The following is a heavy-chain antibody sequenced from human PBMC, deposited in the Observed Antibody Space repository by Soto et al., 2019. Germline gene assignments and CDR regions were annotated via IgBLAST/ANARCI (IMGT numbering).Heavy chain of an antibody. CDR2: ISYDGSNK. CDR3: ARPAREGYSYGEHYFDY. D-gene: IGHD5-18*01. Sequence: QVQLVESGGGVVQPGRSLRLSCAASGFTFSSYAMHLVRQAPGKGLEWVAVISYDGSNKYYADSVKGRFTISRDNSKNTLYLQMNSLRAEDTAVYYCARPAREGYSYGEHYFDYWGQGTLVTVSS. CDR1: GFTFSSYA. J-gene: IGHJ4*02. V-gene: IGHV3-30-3*01.